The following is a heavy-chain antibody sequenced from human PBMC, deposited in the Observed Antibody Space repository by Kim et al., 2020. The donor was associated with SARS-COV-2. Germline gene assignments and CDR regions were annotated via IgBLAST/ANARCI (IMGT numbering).Heavy chain of an antibody. V-gene: IGHV3-30*18. J-gene: IGHJ4*02. CDR1: GFTFSSYG. CDR3: AKALNWNDGFDY. CDR2: ISYDGSNK. D-gene: IGHD1-1*01. Sequence: GGSLRLSCAASGFTFSSYGMHWVRQAPGKGLEWVAVISYDGSNKYYADSVKGRFTISRDNSKNTLYLQMNSLRAEDTAVYYCAKALNWNDGFDYWGQGTLVTVSS.